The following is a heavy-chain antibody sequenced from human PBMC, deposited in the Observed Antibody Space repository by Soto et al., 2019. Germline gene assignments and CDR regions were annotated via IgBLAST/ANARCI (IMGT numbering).Heavy chain of an antibody. V-gene: IGHV4-30-2*05. CDR1: GGSISSGGYS. CDR2: IYHSGST. CDR3: ARNRATATYFDS. J-gene: IGHJ4*02. D-gene: IGHD4-17*01. Sequence: PSETLSLTCAVSGGSISSGGYSWIWIRQPPGKGLEWIGYIYHSGSTYYNPSLKSRVTISGDTSKNQFSLKLTSVTAADTAVYYCARNRATATYFDSWGQGTLVTVSS.